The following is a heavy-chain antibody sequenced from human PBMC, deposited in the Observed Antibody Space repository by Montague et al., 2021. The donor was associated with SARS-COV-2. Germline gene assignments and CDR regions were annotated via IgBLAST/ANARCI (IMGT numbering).Heavy chain of an antibody. CDR1: AGSFSGYS. J-gene: IGHJ5*02. Sequence: SETLSLTCAVDAGSFSGYSWSWIRRPPGKGLEWIGEINHSGSTNXXPSLKGGVTISVDTSKNQFSLKLSSVTAADTAVYYCARRSRVVTAIWALRTSLTSWFDPWGQGTLVTVSS. CDR2: INHSGST. D-gene: IGHD2-21*02. CDR3: ARRSRVVTAIWALRTSLTSWFDP. V-gene: IGHV4-34*01.